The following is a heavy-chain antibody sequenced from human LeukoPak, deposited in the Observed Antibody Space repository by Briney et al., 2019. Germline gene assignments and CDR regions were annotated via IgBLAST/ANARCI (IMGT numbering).Heavy chain of an antibody. CDR1: GYSISSGYY. CDR2: IYHSGST. Sequence: SSETLSLTCTVSGYSISSGYYWGWIRQPPGKGLEWIGSIYHSGSTYYNPSLKSRVTISVDTSKNQFSLKLGSVTAADTAVYYCARDLLPHDYWGQGTLVTVSS. V-gene: IGHV4-38-2*02. J-gene: IGHJ4*02. CDR3: ARDLLPHDY.